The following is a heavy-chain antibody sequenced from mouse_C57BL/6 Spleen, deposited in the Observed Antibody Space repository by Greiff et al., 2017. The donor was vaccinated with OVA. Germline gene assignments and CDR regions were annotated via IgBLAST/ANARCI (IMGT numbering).Heavy chain of an antibody. CDR1: GFTFSSYA. Sequence: EVKLVESGGGLVKPGGSLKLSCAASGFTFSSYAMSWVRQTPDKRLEWVATISDGGSYTYYPDNVKGRFTISRDNAKNNLYLQMSHLKSEDTAMYYCARDEIYYGNSAWFAYWGQGTLVTVSA. CDR2: ISDGGSYT. V-gene: IGHV5-4*01. D-gene: IGHD2-1*01. CDR3: ARDEIYYGNSAWFAY. J-gene: IGHJ3*01.